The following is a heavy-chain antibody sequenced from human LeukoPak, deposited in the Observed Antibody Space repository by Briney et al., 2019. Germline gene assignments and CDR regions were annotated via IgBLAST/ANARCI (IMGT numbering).Heavy chain of an antibody. J-gene: IGHJ4*02. CDR3: AKDQAPAALFDY. V-gene: IGHV3-30*18. D-gene: IGHD2-2*01. Sequence: GSLRLSCAASGFTFSSYGMHWVLQAPGKGLEWVAVISYDGSNKYYADSVKGRFTLSRDNSKNTLYLQMNSLRAEDTAVYYCAKDQAPAALFDYWGQGTLVTVSS. CDR1: GFTFSSYG. CDR2: ISYDGSNK.